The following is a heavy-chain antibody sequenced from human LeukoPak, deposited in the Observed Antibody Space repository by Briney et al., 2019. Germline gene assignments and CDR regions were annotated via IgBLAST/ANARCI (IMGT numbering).Heavy chain of an antibody. CDR1: GGSISTYY. CDR3: ARHGGSYDFDF. CDR2: IYFSGTP. D-gene: IGHD1-26*01. J-gene: IGHJ4*02. V-gene: IGHV4-59*08. Sequence: SETLSLTCTVSGGSISTYYWSWIRQPPGKGLEWIGYIYFSGTPNYNPILKSRVTMSVDTSKNQFSLKLSSVTAADTAVYYCARHGGSYDFDFWGQGTLVTVSS.